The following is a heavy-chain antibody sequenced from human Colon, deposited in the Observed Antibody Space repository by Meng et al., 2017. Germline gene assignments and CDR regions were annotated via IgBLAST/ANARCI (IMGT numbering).Heavy chain of an antibody. CDR3: AKDGIVGTIGVLDY. D-gene: IGHD1-26*01. J-gene: IGHJ4*02. V-gene: IGHV3-23*01. Sequence: LVTVSRDISKNTLYLQMNSLRAEDTAVYYCAKDGIVGTIGVLDYWGQGSLVTVSS.